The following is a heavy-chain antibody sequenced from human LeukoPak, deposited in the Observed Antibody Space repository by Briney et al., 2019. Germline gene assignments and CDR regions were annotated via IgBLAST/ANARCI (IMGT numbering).Heavy chain of an antibody. CDR3: ARDLRYCSSTSCYVNGFDP. D-gene: IGHD2-2*01. J-gene: IGHJ5*02. Sequence: PSETLSLTCTVSGGSISSYYWSWIRQPAGKGLEWIGRIYTSGSTNYNPSLKSRVTMSVDTSKNQFSLKLSSVTAADTAVYYCARDLRYCSSTSCYVNGFDPWGQGTLVTVSS. CDR1: GGSISSYY. V-gene: IGHV4-4*07. CDR2: IYTSGST.